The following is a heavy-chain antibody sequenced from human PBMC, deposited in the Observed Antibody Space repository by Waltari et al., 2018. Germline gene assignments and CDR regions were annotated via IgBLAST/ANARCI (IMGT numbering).Heavy chain of an antibody. CDR3: ARGYDYGDYQFDY. D-gene: IGHD4-17*01. V-gene: IGHV4-34*01. J-gene: IGHJ4*02. CDR2: ITHSGSS. CDR1: GGSFRGNY. Sequence: QVQLQQWGAGLLKPSETLSLTCAVHGGSFRGNYWRWIRQPPGKGLEWIGEITHSGSSNYTPSLKSRVTISVDTSKHQFSLKLSSVTAADTAVYYCARGYDYGDYQFDYWGQGTLVTVSS.